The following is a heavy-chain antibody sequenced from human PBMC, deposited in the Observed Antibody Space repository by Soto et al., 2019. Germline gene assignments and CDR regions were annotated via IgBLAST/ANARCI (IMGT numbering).Heavy chain of an antibody. CDR1: GYNFSNYD. Sequence: QVQLVQSAAEVRKPGAAVKVSCKTSGYNFSNYDISWVRQAPGQGPEWMGWISGYNGNTNFAQKFRGRVTMATDTSTSAAYMDLRTRICDDAAVYYCARLSIFGVVSFGGYWRQGTLVIVSS. V-gene: IGHV1-18*01. CDR3: ARLSIFGVVSFGGY. J-gene: IGHJ4*01. D-gene: IGHD3-3*01. CDR2: ISGYNGNT.